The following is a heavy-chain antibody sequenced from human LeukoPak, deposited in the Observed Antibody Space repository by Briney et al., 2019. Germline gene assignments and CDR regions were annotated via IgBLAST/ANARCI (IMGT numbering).Heavy chain of an antibody. D-gene: IGHD6-6*01. J-gene: IGHJ4*02. CDR3: AKDSSSFELDY. Sequence: GGSLRLSRAASGFTFSSYGMHWVRQAPGKGLEWVAVISYDGSNKYYADSVKGRFTISRDNSKNTLYLQMNSLRAEDTAVYYCAKDSSSFELDYWGQGTLVTVSS. CDR2: ISYDGSNK. V-gene: IGHV3-30*18. CDR1: GFTFSSYG.